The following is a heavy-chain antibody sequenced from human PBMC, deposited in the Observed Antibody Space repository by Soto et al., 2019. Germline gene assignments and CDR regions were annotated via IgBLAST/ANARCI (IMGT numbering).Heavy chain of an antibody. Sequence: GXSVKVSCKASGYXFTGXXXHWVRQXXGQGLEWMGWINPNSGGTNYAQKFQGRVTMTRDTSISTAYMELSRLRSDDTAVYYCARENCSSTSCYFIYWGQGTLVTVSS. CDR3: ARENCSSTSCYFIY. CDR1: GYXFTGXX. J-gene: IGHJ4*02. D-gene: IGHD2-2*01. V-gene: IGHV1-2*02. CDR2: INPNSGGT.